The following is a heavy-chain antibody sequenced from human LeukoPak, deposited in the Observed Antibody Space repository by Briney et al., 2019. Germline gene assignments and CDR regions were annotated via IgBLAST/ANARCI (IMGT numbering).Heavy chain of an antibody. CDR3: ARDRHIVVVTAPKGAFDI. Sequence: ASVKVSCKASGGTFGSYAISWVRQAPGQGLEWMGRIIPIFGTANYAQKFQGRVTITTDESTSTAYMELSSLRSEDTAVYYCARDRHIVVVTAPKGAFDIWGQGTMVTVSS. CDR2: IIPIFGTA. D-gene: IGHD2-21*02. CDR1: GGTFGSYA. V-gene: IGHV1-69*05. J-gene: IGHJ3*02.